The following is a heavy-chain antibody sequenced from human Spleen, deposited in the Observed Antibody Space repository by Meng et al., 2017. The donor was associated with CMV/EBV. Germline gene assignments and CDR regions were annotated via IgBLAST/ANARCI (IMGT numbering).Heavy chain of an antibody. J-gene: IGHJ6*02. CDR2: INHSGST. V-gene: IGHV4-34*01. CDR3: ARCIAAAGAPYYYYGMDV. Sequence: SQTLSLTCAVYGGSFSGYYWSWIRQPPGKGLEWIGEINHSGSTNYNPSLKSRVTISVDTSKNQFSLKLSSVTAADTAVYYCARCIAAAGAPYYYYGMDVWGQGTTVTVSS. D-gene: IGHD6-13*01. CDR1: GGSFSGYY.